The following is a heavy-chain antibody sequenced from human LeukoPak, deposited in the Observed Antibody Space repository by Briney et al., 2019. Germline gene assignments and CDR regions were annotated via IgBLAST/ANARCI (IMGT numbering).Heavy chain of an antibody. Sequence: PSETLSLTCTVSGGSISSYYWSWIRQPPGMGLEWIGYIYYSGSTNYNPSLKSRVTISVDTSKNQFSLKLSSVTAADTAVYYCARSYVWGSYRFGPRGSDWFDPWGQGTLVTVSS. CDR2: IYYSGST. D-gene: IGHD3-16*02. CDR3: ARSYVWGSYRFGPRGSDWFDP. V-gene: IGHV4-59*12. J-gene: IGHJ5*02. CDR1: GGSISSYY.